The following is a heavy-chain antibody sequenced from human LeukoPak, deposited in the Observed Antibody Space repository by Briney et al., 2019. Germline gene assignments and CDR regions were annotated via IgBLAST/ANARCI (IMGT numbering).Heavy chain of an antibody. CDR1: GYTFTSYG. Sequence: ASVKVSCKASGYTFTSYGISWVRQAPGQGLEWMGVITPSGGNTIYAQKFQGRLTMSRDTSTTTVYMELSSLTSEDTAVYYCARVGYTGWNWGLHYWGQGTLVTVSS. CDR2: ITPSGGNT. J-gene: IGHJ4*02. V-gene: IGHV1-46*01. CDR3: ARVGYTGWNWGLHY. D-gene: IGHD5-24*01.